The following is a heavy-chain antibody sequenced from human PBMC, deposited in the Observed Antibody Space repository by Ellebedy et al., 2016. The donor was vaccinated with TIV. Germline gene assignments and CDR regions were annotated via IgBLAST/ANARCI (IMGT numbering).Heavy chain of an antibody. V-gene: IGHV3-23*01. CDR1: GFTFTTYA. Sequence: GGSLRLSXAASGFTFTTYAMTWVRQAPGKGLEWVSTISDSGDRTYYADSVRGRFTISRDNPRNTLYLQMTSLRAEDTAVYYCVRDFDYWGQGTLVTVSS. CDR2: ISDSGDRT. J-gene: IGHJ4*02. CDR3: VRDFDY.